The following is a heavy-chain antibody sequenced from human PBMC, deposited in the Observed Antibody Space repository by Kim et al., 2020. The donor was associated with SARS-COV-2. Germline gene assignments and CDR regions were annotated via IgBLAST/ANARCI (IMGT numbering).Heavy chain of an antibody. J-gene: IGHJ4*02. V-gene: IGHV3-7*01. CDR1: GFTFSRSW. CDR2: IKQDGSEK. D-gene: IGHD1-7*01. Sequence: GGSLRLSCIVSGFTFSRSWMTWVRQAPGKGLEWVARIKQDGSEKSYVDSVKGRFTISRDNAKNSLFLQMNSLRAEDAAVYYCVTGGNTYTYWGQGTLVTVSS. CDR3: VTGGNTYTY.